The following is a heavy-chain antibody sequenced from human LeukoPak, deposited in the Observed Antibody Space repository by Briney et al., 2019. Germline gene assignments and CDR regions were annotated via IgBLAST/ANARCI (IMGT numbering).Heavy chain of an antibody. CDR1: GYTFTSYY. CDR2: IIPSGGST. V-gene: IGHV1-46*01. CDR3: AREGGGSGSYSPFDY. Sequence: ASVKVSCKASGYTFTSYYMHWVRQAPGHGLEWMGIIIPSGGSTSYAQKFQGRVTMTRDTSTSTVYMELSSLRSEDTAVYYCAREGGGSGSYSPFDYWGQGTLVTVSS. J-gene: IGHJ4*02. D-gene: IGHD3-10*01.